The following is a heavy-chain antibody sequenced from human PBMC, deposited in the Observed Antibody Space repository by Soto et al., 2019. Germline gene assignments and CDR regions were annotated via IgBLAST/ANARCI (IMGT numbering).Heavy chain of an antibody. CDR2: ISPSGTTR. CDR3: ARVEGPTVATIFFDY. D-gene: IGHD5-12*01. Sequence: EMYLVESGGGLEQPGGSLRLSCAASGFTFSNRGTIWARQAPGKGLEWVSYISPSGTTRYYADSVKGRFTLSRDNAHNSLYLQMDRRRDEDTAVYYCARVEGPTVATIFFDYWGQGTPVTVSS. J-gene: IGHJ4*02. V-gene: IGHV3-48*02. CDR1: GFTFSNRG.